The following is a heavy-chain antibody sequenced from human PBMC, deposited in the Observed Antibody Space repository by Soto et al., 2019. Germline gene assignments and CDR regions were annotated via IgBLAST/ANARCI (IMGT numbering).Heavy chain of an antibody. CDR3: AERRIQGWTKGLNDH. D-gene: IGHD2-15*01. V-gene: IGHV3-23*01. Sequence: EVQLLESGGRLVQPGGSLRLSCAASGFTFSSYAMSWVRQAPGKGLEWVSSISDSGDSISYAESVRGRFTISRDDSKNTLNQQLNSLGAEDTAGLSCAERRIQGWTKGLNDHWGQGALVSDST. CDR2: ISDSGDSI. J-gene: IGHJ4*02. CDR1: GFTFSSYA.